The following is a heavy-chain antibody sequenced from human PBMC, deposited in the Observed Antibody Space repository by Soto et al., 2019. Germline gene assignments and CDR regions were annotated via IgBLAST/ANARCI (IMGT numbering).Heavy chain of an antibody. J-gene: IGHJ4*02. CDR1: GGGFSTYA. CDR3: ATGGTTVTRRFDY. Sequence: QVQLVQSGAEVKKPGSSVKVSCKASGGGFSTYAITWVRQAPGQGLEWMGGITPIFDTTNYAQKFQGRVTITADESTTTVHMELTSLRSEDTAMYSCATGGTTVTRRFDYWGQGTLVTVS. D-gene: IGHD4-17*01. V-gene: IGHV1-69*01. CDR2: ITPIFDTT.